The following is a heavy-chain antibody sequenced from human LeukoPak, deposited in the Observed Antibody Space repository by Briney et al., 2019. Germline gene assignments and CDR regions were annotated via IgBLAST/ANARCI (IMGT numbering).Heavy chain of an antibody. J-gene: IGHJ6*03. CDR3: ARGGKREGLLWFGELLSTTYYYYYMDV. V-gene: IGHV1-46*01. Sequence: GASAKVSCKASGYTFTSYYMHWMRQPPGQGLELMGIINPSGGSTSYAQKFQGRVTMTRNTSISTAYMELNSLRSEDTAVYYCARGGKREGLLWFGELLSTTYYYYYMDVWGKGTTVTISS. D-gene: IGHD3-10*01. CDR2: INPSGGST. CDR1: GYTFTSYY.